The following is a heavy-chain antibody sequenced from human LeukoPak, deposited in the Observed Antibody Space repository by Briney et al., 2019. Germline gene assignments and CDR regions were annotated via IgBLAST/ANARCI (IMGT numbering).Heavy chain of an antibody. J-gene: IGHJ4*02. Sequence: GGSLRLSCAASGFTFSSYAMHWVRQAPGKGLEWVAVISYDGSNKYYADSVKGRFTISRDNSKNTPYLQMNSLRAEDTAVYYCASLWYYYDSSGYYSPGYWGQGTLVTVSS. D-gene: IGHD3-22*01. CDR3: ASLWYYYDSSGYYSPGY. CDR1: GFTFSSYA. V-gene: IGHV3-30*04. CDR2: ISYDGSNK.